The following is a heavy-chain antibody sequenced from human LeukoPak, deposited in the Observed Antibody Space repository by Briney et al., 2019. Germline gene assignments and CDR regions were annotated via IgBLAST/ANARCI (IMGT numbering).Heavy chain of an antibody. D-gene: IGHD3-22*01. CDR3: ARAPYYYDSSGYYFSYYYMDV. CDR1: GGSFSGYY. CDR2: IYTSGST. Sequence: SETLSLTCAVYGGSFSGYYWSWIRQPAGKGLEWIGRIYTSGSTNYNPSLKSRVTISVDTSKNQFSLKLSSVTAADTAVYYCARAPYYYDSSGYYFSYYYMDVWGKGTTVTISS. J-gene: IGHJ6*03. V-gene: IGHV4-59*10.